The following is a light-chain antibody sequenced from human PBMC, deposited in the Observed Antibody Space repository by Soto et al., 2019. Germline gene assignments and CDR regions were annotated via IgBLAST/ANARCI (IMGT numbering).Light chain of an antibody. Sequence: DIQVTQSPSSLPASLGDRVTITCRASENIKNYLIWYQQKPGKAPKLLIYGASTLKTGVPSRFSGSGSGTDFTFTSGSLQPDDFATYYCAQIYTAQWTFGQGTRV. CDR2: GAS. V-gene: IGKV1-39*01. J-gene: IGKJ1*01. CDR1: ENIKNY. CDR3: AQIYTAQWT.